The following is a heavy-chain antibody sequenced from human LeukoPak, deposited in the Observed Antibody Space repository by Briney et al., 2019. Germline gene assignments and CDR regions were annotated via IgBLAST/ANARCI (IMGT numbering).Heavy chain of an antibody. D-gene: IGHD4-17*01. J-gene: IGHJ6*03. V-gene: IGHV3-43D*03. CDR2: ISWDGGST. CDR1: GFTFDDYA. Sequence: PGGSLRLSCAASGFTFDDYAMHWVRQAPGKGLEWVSLISWDGGSTYYADSVKGRFTISRDNSKNSLYLQMNSLRAEDTAVYYCAKVHDYGDYVGYYYYMDVWGKGTTVTVSS. CDR3: AKVHDYGDYVGYYYYMDV.